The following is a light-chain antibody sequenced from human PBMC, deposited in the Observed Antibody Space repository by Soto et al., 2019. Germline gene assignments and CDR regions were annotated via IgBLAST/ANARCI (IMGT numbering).Light chain of an antibody. CDR1: QSVSSNY. CDR2: DAS. Sequence: EIVLTQSPGTLSLSPGERATLSCRASQSVSSNYLAWYQQKPGQAPRLLIYDASSRATGIPDRFSGSGSGTDFTLTITRLEPEDVAVYYCHQYDNSPWTFGQGTKVEIK. J-gene: IGKJ1*01. V-gene: IGKV3-20*01. CDR3: HQYDNSPWT.